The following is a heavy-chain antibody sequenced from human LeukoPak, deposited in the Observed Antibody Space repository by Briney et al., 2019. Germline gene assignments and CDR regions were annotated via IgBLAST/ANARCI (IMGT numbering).Heavy chain of an antibody. CDR1: GFTFSRYW. V-gene: IGHV3-74*01. CDR2: INSDGSST. CDR3: APTRTTVFPFDY. Sequence: GGSLRLSCAASGFTFSRYWMHWVRQAPGKGLVWVSRINSDGSSTSYADSVKGRFTISRDNAKNTLYLQMNSLRAEDTAVYYCAPTRTTVFPFDYWGQGTLVTVSS. J-gene: IGHJ4*02. D-gene: IGHD4-17*01.